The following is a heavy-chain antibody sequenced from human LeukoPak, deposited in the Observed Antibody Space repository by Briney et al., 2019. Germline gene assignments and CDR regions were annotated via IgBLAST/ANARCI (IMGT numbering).Heavy chain of an antibody. D-gene: IGHD5-12*01. CDR3: ARDQGPSVATIFGY. CDR1: GYSISSGYY. Sequence: SETLSLTCTVSGYSISSGYYWGWIRQPPGEGLEWIVSIYHSGSTYYNPSLKSRVTISVDTSKNQFSLTLSSVTAADTAVYYCARDQGPSVATIFGYWGQGTLVTVSS. CDR2: IYHSGST. V-gene: IGHV4-38-2*02. J-gene: IGHJ4*02.